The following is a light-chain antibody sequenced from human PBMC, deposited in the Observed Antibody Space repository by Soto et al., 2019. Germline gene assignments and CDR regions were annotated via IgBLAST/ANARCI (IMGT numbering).Light chain of an antibody. V-gene: IGKV1-39*01. CDR1: QSISSY. CDR3: QQNYSPPLS. Sequence: DTQMTQSPSSLSASVGDRVTITCRASQSISSYVSWFQQKAGEAPRLLMYSASSLPSGVPSRFIGSGSGTDFTLTISSLQPEDFATYYCQQNYSPPLSFGGGTKVEI. CDR2: SAS. J-gene: IGKJ4*01.